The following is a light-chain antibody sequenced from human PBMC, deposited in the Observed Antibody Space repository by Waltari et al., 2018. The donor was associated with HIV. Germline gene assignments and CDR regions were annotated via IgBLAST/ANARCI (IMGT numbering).Light chain of an antibody. CDR2: EVS. CDR3: SSYAGSNNFGV. J-gene: IGLJ2*01. CDR1: RSDVGGYNY. Sequence: QSALTQPPSASGSPGQSVTISCTGTRSDVGGYNYAPWYQHNPGKAPKLMIYEVSKRPSGVPDRFSGSKSGNTASLTVSGLQAEDEADYYCSSYAGSNNFGVFGGGTKLTVL. V-gene: IGLV2-8*01.